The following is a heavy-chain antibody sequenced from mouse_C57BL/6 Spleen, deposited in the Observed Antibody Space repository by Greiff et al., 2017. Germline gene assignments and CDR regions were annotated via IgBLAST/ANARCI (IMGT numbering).Heavy chain of an antibody. CDR2: IDPSDSYT. V-gene: IGHV1-59*01. CDR1: GYTFTSYW. J-gene: IGHJ3*01. CDR3: ARSHDQEFAY. Sequence: QVQLQQPGAELVRPGTSVKLSCKASGYTFTSYWMHWVKQRPGQGLEWIGVIDPSDSYTNYKQKFKGKATLTVDTSSSTAYMQLSSLTSEDSAVYYCARSHDQEFAYWGKGTLVTVSA.